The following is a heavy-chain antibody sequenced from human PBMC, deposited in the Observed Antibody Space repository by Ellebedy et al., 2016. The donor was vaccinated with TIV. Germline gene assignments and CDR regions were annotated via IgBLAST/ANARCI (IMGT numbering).Heavy chain of an antibody. CDR2: IYTSGST. D-gene: IGHD3-3*01. Sequence: SETLSLXXTVSGGSISSYYWSWIRQPAGKGLEWIGRIYTSGSTNYNPSLKSRVTMSVDTSKNQFSLKLSSVTAADTAVYYCAREGLEGVRFPLEYGYWGQGTLVTVSS. J-gene: IGHJ4*02. V-gene: IGHV4-4*07. CDR3: AREGLEGVRFPLEYGY. CDR1: GGSISSYY.